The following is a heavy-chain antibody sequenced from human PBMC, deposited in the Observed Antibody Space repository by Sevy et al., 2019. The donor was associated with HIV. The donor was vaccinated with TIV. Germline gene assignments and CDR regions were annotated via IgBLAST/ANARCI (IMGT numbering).Heavy chain of an antibody. CDR3: AGDRSGTTGAYYYYGMDV. D-gene: IGHD1-7*01. V-gene: IGHV3-53*01. J-gene: IGHJ6*02. Sequence: GGSLRLSCAASGFTVSSNYMSWVRQAPGKGLEWVSVIYRGGSTYYGDSVKGGFTISSGNSNNTLYLQMNSLRAEDTAVYYCAGDRSGTTGAYYYYGMDVWGQGTTVTVSS. CDR1: GFTVSSNY. CDR2: IYRGGST.